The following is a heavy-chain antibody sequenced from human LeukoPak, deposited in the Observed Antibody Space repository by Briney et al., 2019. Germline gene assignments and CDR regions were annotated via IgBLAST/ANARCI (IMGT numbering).Heavy chain of an antibody. CDR3: ARDRAYRDSSGRRGAYFDY. J-gene: IGHJ4*02. CDR2: IYYSGST. D-gene: IGHD6-19*01. V-gene: IGHV4-61*01. CDR1: GYSISSGYY. Sequence: PSETLSLTCTVSGYSISSGYYWGWIRQPPGKGLEWIGYIYYSGSTNYNPSLKSRVTISVDTSKNQFSLKLSSVTAADTAVYYCARDRAYRDSSGRRGAYFDYWGQGTLVTVSS.